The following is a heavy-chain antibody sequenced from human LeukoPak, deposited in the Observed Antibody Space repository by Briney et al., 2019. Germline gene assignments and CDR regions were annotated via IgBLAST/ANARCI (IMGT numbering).Heavy chain of an antibody. CDR3: AKDRYKIAPRQFDY. CDR1: GFTFSSYG. V-gene: IGHV3-30*02. D-gene: IGHD6-6*01. Sequence: GGSLRLSCAASGFTFSSYGMHWVRQAPGKGLEWVAFIRYDGSNKYYADSVKGRFTISRDNSKNTLYLQMNSLRAEDTAVYYCAKDRYKIAPRQFDYWGQGTLVTVSS. J-gene: IGHJ4*02. CDR2: IRYDGSNK.